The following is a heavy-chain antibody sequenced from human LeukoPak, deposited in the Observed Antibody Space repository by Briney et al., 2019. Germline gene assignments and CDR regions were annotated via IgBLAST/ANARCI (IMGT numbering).Heavy chain of an antibody. CDR2: IYSGGST. J-gene: IGHJ1*01. D-gene: IGHD3-22*01. Sequence: GGSLRHSCAASRFTFSCFDVNWVRQAPGKGLEWVSVIYSGGSTSYADSVKGRFTISRDNSRNTVSLQMNTLRAEDTAVYYCARGNSYDSSGYPEYFQNWGQGTLVTVSS. V-gene: IGHV3-66*01. CDR3: ARGNSYDSSGYPEYFQN. CDR1: RFTFSCFD.